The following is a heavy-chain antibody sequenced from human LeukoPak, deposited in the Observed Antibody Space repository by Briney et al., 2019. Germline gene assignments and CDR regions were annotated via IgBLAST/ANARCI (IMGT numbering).Heavy chain of an antibody. CDR3: AIVSSYGNFFDY. CDR2: INTNTGNL. V-gene: IGHV7-4-1*02. CDR1: GYTFTSYA. J-gene: IGHJ4*02. D-gene: IGHD5-18*01. Sequence: SVKVSCKASGYTFTSYAMDWIGPARGQGLDWMGWINTNTGNLTYAQGFTGRFVFSLDTSVSTAYLQISSLKVEDTAVYYCAIVSSYGNFFDYWGQGTLVPVFS.